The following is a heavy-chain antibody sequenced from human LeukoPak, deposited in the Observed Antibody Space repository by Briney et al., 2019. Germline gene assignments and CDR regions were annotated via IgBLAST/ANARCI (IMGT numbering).Heavy chain of an antibody. D-gene: IGHD2-2*01. Sequence: KASETLSLTCAVSGGSISSGGYSWSWIRQPPGKGLEWIGYIYYSGNTNYNPSLKSRVTISVDTSKNQFSLKLNSVTAADTAVYYCARVRYCSTNRCYDREFDNWGQGTLVTVSS. CDR2: IYYSGNT. CDR1: GGSISSGGYS. V-gene: IGHV4-61*08. CDR3: ARVRYCSTNRCYDREFDN. J-gene: IGHJ4*02.